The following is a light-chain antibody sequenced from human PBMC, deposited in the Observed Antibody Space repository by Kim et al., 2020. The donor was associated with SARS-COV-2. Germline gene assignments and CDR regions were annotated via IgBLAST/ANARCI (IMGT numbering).Light chain of an antibody. CDR3: QQYGSSPRT. Sequence: EIVLTQSPGTLSLSPGERATLSCRASQSVSSSYLAWCQQKPGQAPRLLIHGASSRATGIPDGFSGSGSGTDFSLTISRLEPEDFAVYYCQQYGSSPRTCGQGTKLEI. CDR1: QSVSSSY. J-gene: IGKJ2*01. V-gene: IGKV3-20*01. CDR2: GAS.